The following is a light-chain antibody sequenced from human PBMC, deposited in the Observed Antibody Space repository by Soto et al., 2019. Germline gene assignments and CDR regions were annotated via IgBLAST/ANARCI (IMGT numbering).Light chain of an antibody. CDR1: SSNIGSNY. Sequence: QLVLTQPPSASGTPGQRVTISCSGSSSNIGSNYVSWYQQLPGTAPKLLIYRGDQRPSGVPDRFSGSKSGTSASLAISGLRSEDEADYYCAAWDDSLSGLVFGGGTKVTVL. CDR3: AAWDDSLSGLV. V-gene: IGLV1-47*01. CDR2: RGD. J-gene: IGLJ2*01.